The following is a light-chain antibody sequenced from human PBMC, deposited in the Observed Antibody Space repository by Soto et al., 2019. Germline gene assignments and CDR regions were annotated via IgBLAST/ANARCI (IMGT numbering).Light chain of an antibody. CDR1: QDIRNH. J-gene: IGKJ2*01. CDR2: AAS. Sequence: AIQMTQSPSSLSASVGDRVTITCRASQDIRNHLAWYQQKPGTAPKVLISAASSLQTGVPSRFSGSGSGTDFTLTISSLQPEDFATCYCLQDFNFPFTFGQGTKLEVK. V-gene: IGKV1-6*01. CDR3: LQDFNFPFT.